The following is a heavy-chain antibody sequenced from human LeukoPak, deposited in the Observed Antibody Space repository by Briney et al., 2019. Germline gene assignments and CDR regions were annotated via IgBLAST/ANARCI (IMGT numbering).Heavy chain of an antibody. V-gene: IGHV5-10-1*01. J-gene: IGHJ5*02. CDR1: GYSFTSYW. CDR3: ARSPRCSGGSCKNNWFDP. Sequence: GESLRISCKGSGYSFTSYWISWVRQMPGKGLEWMGRIDPSDSYTNYSPSFQGHVTISADKSISTAYLQWSSLKASDTAMYYCARSPRCSGGSCKNNWFDPWSQGTLVTVSS. D-gene: IGHD2-15*01. CDR2: IDPSDSYT.